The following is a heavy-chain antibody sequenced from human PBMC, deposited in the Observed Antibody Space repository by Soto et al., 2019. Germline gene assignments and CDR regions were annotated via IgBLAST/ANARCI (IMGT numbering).Heavy chain of an antibody. CDR2: INPNSGGT. CDR3: ARDRGSYYRLLWDAFDI. V-gene: IGHV1-2*04. J-gene: IGHJ3*02. Sequence: QVQLVQSGAEVKKPGASVKVSCKASGYTFTGYYMHWVRQAPGQGLEWMGWINPNSGGTNYAQKFQGWVTMTRDTSISTAYMELSRLRSDDTAVYYCARDRGSYYRLLWDAFDIWGQGTMVTVSS. CDR1: GYTFTGYY. D-gene: IGHD1-26*01.